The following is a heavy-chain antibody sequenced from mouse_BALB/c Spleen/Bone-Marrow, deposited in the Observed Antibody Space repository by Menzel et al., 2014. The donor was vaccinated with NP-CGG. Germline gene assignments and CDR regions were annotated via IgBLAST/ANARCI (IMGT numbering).Heavy chain of an antibody. CDR2: ISSGSSTI. CDR3: ARAPYGDYYAMDY. J-gene: IGHJ4*01. V-gene: IGHV5-17*02. CDR1: GFTFSSFG. Sequence: EVQVVESGGGLVQPGGSRKLSCAASGFTFSSFGMHWVRQAPEKGLEWVAYISSGSSTIYYADTVKGRFTISRDNPKNTLFLQMTSLRSEDTAMYYCARAPYGDYYAMDYWGQGTSVTVSS. D-gene: IGHD1-1*02.